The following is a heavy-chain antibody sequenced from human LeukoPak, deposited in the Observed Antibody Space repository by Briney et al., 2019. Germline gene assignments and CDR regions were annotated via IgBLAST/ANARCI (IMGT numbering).Heavy chain of an antibody. CDR1: GFTFSRYS. Sequence: GGSLRLSCAASGFTFSRYSMNWVRQAPGKGLEWVSYISSSSSTISYADSVKGRFTISRDNAKNSLYLQVNSLRDEDTAVYYCARDVSGGSCYLGCWFDPWGQGTLVTVSS. J-gene: IGHJ5*02. CDR3: ARDVSGGSCYLGCWFDP. CDR2: ISSSSSTI. D-gene: IGHD2-15*01. V-gene: IGHV3-48*02.